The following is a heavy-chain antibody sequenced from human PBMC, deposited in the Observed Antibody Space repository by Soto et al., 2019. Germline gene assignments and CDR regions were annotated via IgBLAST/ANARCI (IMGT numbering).Heavy chain of an antibody. D-gene: IGHD5-12*01. CDR3: ASKAGYDYSYRDYYFAY. J-gene: IGHJ4*02. V-gene: IGHV3-23*01. CDR2: ISGSGGST. CDR1: GFTFSSYA. Sequence: EVQLLESGGGLVQPGGSLRLSCAASGFTFSSYAMSWFRQAPGKGLEWVSAISGSGGSTYYADSVKGRFTISRDNSKNTLYLQMNSLRADDTAVYYCASKAGYDYSYRDYYFAYWCQGTLVTVSS.